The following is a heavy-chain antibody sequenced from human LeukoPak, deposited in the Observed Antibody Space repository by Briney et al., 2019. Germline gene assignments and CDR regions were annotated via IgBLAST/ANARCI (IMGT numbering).Heavy chain of an antibody. D-gene: IGHD3-10*01. CDR3: ARATMVRGFYYMDV. CDR2: ISAYNGNT. CDR1: GYTFISYG. J-gene: IGHJ6*03. Sequence: ASVKVSCKASGYTFISYGISWVRQAPGQGLEWMGWISAYNGNTNYAQKLQGRVTMTTDTSTSTAYMELRSLRSDDTAVYYCARATMVRGFYYMDVWGKGTTVTVSS. V-gene: IGHV1-18*01.